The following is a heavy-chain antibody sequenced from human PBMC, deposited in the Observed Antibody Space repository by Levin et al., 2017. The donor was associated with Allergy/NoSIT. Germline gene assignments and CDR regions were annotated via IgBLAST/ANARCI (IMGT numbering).Heavy chain of an antibody. V-gene: IGHV4-34*01. J-gene: IGHJ6*02. CDR1: GGSFSDYY. CDR3: ARVRVILTGYYRGSQASYYYGMDV. Sequence: SQTLSLTCAVYGGSFSDYYWSWIRQTPGKGLEWIGEINHGGSTNYSPSLKSRVSISVDTSKNQFSLKLSSVTAADTAVYYCARVRVILTGYYRGSQASYYYGMDVWGQGTTVTVSS. D-gene: IGHD3-9*01. CDR2: INHGGST.